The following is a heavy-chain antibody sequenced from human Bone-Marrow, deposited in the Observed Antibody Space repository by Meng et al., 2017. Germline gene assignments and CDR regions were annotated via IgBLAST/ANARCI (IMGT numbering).Heavy chain of an antibody. V-gene: IGHV3-7*03. CDR1: GFTFSNCW. CDR3: AKDMKSSGWYGDAFDI. D-gene: IGHD6-19*01. CDR2: IKQDGSEK. Sequence: ESLKISCAASGFTFSNCWMSWVRQAPGKGLEWVANIKQDGSEKYYVDSVKGRFTISRDNAKNSLSLQMNSLRAEDTALYYCAKDMKSSGWYGDAFDIWGQGTMVTVSS. J-gene: IGHJ3*02.